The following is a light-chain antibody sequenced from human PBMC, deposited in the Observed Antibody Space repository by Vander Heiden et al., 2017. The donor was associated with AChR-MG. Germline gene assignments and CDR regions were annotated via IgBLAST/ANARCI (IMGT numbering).Light chain of an antibody. CDR3: ASYTSGTTVV. J-gene: IGLJ3*02. V-gene: IGLV2-14*01. CDR1: TNDIGTYNF. CDR2: EVT. Sequence: QSALTQPVSVSGSPGQSITISCTGTTNDIGTYNFVSWYQQYPGKVPKLLIYEVTKRPSGVSNRFSGSKSGITASLTISGRQVEDESDYYCASYTSGTTVVFGGGTRLTVL.